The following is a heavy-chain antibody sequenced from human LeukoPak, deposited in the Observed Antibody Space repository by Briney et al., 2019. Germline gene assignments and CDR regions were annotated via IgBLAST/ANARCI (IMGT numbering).Heavy chain of an antibody. CDR1: GFTFSRNA. J-gene: IGHJ4*02. V-gene: IGHV3-30*04. CDR2: IRYGGGKK. Sequence: PGGSLRLSCAASGFTFSRNAMRWVRQPPGRGLEWVAVIRYGGGKKFYADSVKGRFTISRDNAKNTLYLQINSLRPEDTAVYYCGSAFVAILGRRPPDFWGQGTLVTVSS. D-gene: IGHD3-3*01. CDR3: GSAFVAILGRRPPDF.